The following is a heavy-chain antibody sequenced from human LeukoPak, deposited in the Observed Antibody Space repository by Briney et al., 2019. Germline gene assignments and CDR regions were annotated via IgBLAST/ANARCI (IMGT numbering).Heavy chain of an antibody. V-gene: IGHV1-2*02. Sequence: ASVKVSCKASGYTFTGYYMHWVRQAPGQGLEWMGWINPNSGGTNHAQKFQGRVTMTRDTSISTAYMELSRLRSDDTAVYYCARYRTGGGVGYWGQGTLVTVSS. CDR2: INPNSGGT. J-gene: IGHJ4*02. CDR3: ARYRTGGGVGY. D-gene: IGHD2-15*01. CDR1: GYTFTGYY.